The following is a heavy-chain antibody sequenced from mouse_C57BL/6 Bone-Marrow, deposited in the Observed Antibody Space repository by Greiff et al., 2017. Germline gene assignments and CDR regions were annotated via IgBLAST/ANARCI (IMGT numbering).Heavy chain of an antibody. Sequence: VQLQQSGAELAKPGASVKLSCKASGYTFTSYWMHWVKQRPGQGLEWIGYINPSSGYTKYNQKFKDKATLHADKSSSTAYMQLSSLTYEDSAVYYCARWGVYYPYYIDYWGQGTTLTVSS. J-gene: IGHJ2*01. CDR1: GYTFTSYW. V-gene: IGHV1-7*01. D-gene: IGHD2-1*01. CDR3: ARWGVYYPYYIDY. CDR2: INPSSGYT.